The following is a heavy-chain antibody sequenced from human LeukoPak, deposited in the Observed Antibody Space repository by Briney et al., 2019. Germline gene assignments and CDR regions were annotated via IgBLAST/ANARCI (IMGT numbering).Heavy chain of an antibody. Sequence: GGSLRLSCVASGFTFSTFGMHWVRQAPGKGLGWVAFIRYDGGNKYYTHSVKGRFTISRDNSKNTLYLQMDSLRVEDTAVYYCVKRIVVADKFDYWGQGSLVTVSS. CDR1: GFTFSTFG. CDR3: VKRIVVADKFDY. CDR2: IRYDGGNK. V-gene: IGHV3-30*02. D-gene: IGHD6-19*01. J-gene: IGHJ4*02.